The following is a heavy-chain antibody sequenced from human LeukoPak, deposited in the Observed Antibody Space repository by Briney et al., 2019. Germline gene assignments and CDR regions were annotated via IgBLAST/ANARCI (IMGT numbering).Heavy chain of an antibody. V-gene: IGHV3-48*02. J-gene: IGHJ4*02. D-gene: IGHD3-10*01. CDR2: ISDSATTI. Sequence: GGSLRLSCAASGFTFSSYSMNWVRQAPGKGLEWVSFISDSATTIYYVDSVKGRFTISRDNAKNSLYLQMNSLRDEDTAVYYCARSRPPRGVTVDYWGQGTLVTVSS. CDR1: GFTFSSYS. CDR3: ARSRPPRGVTVDY.